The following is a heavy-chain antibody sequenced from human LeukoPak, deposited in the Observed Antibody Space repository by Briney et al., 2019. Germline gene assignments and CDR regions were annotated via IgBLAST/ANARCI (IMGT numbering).Heavy chain of an antibody. Sequence: GGSLRLSCAASGFTFSSYGMSWVRQAPGKGLEWVSYISSSGSTIYYADSVKGRFTISRDNAKNSLYLQMNSLRAEDTAVYYCARMVRGVIINYWGQGTLVTVSS. CDR1: GFTFSSYG. V-gene: IGHV3-48*04. J-gene: IGHJ4*02. D-gene: IGHD3-10*01. CDR3: ARMVRGVIINY. CDR2: ISSSGSTI.